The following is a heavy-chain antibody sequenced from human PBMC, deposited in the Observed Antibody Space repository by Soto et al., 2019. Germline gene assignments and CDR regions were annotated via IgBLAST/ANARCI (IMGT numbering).Heavy chain of an antibody. J-gene: IGHJ6*02. D-gene: IGHD2-15*01. Sequence: PGESLKISCKGSGYSFTSYWISWVRQMPGKGLEWMGRIDPSDSYTNYSPSFQGHVTTSADKSISTAYLQWSSLKASDTAMYYCARHSRYCSGGSCYYYYYGMDVWGQGTTVTVSS. CDR3: ARHSRYCSGGSCYYYYYGMDV. V-gene: IGHV5-10-1*01. CDR1: GYSFTSYW. CDR2: IDPSDSYT.